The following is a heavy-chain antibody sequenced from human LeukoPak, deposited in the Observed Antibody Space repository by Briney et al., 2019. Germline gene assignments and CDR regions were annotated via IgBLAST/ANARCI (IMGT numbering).Heavy chain of an antibody. CDR2: INAGNGNT. CDR3: ARYYGSGGYDY. CDR1: GYTFTNYA. Sequence: GASVKVSCKASGYTFTNYALHWVRQAPGQRLEWMGWINAGNGNTKYSQKFQGRVTITRDTSASTAYMELSSLRSEDTAVCYCARYYGSGGYDYWGQGTLVTVSS. D-gene: IGHD3-10*01. J-gene: IGHJ4*02. V-gene: IGHV1-3*01.